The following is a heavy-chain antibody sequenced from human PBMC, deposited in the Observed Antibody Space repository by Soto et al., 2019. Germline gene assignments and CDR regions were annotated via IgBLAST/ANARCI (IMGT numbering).Heavy chain of an antibody. D-gene: IGHD1-7*01. J-gene: IGHJ1*01. CDR2: ISASGGNT. Sequence: GGSLRLSCAASGFTVSSYAMSWVRQAPGKGLEWVSAISASGGNTYYADSVKGRFTISRDNSKNTLYLQMNSLRAEDTALYYCAKDHEYGTGWLFYQHWGQGTLVTVSS. CDR1: GFTVSSYA. CDR3: AKDHEYGTGWLFYQH. V-gene: IGHV3-23*01.